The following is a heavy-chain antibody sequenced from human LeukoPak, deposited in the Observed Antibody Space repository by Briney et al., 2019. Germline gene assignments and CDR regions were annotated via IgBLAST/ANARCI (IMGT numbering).Heavy chain of an antibody. D-gene: IGHD2-2*01. CDR2: ISAYNGNT. V-gene: IGHV1-18*01. CDR1: GYTFTSYG. J-gene: IGHJ6*02. CDR3: ARDRADIVVVPAAKAYYYGMDV. Sequence: SVKVSCKASGYTFTSYGIGWVRQAPGQGLEWMGWISAYNGNTNYAQKLQGRVTMTTDTSTSTAYMELRSLRSDDTAVYYCARDRADIVVVPAAKAYYYGMDVWGQGTTVTVSS.